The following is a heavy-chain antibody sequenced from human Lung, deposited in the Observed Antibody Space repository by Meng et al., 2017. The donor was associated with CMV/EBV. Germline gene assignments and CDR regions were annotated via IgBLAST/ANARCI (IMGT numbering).Heavy chain of an antibody. CDR3: VRETGGSSSTW. D-gene: IGHD1-26*01. CDR2: VYYTGDT. V-gene: IGHV4-39*07. CDR1: GGSISSSSYY. J-gene: IGHJ1*01. Sequence: GSLRLSCTISGGSISSSSYYWAWIRQPPEKGLEWIGSVYYTGDTYYSPSLKSRVAISIDTSKNQFSLKVNSVTDGDTAVYYCVRETGGSSSTWWGQGTLVTVSS.